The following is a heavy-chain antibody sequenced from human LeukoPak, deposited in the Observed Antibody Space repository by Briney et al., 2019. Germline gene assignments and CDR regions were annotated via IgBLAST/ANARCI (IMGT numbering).Heavy chain of an antibody. CDR3: ARDAQTTVTTLGI. V-gene: IGHV3-48*03. CDR1: GFTYRNYE. Sequence: GGSLRLSCAASGFTYRNYEMNWVRQAPGKGLEWVAYISGSGSAAFYADSVKGRFTISRDNSKNTLYLQMNSLRAEDTAVYYCARDAQTTVTTLGIWGQGTLVTVSS. J-gene: IGHJ4*02. D-gene: IGHD4-17*01. CDR2: ISGSGSAA.